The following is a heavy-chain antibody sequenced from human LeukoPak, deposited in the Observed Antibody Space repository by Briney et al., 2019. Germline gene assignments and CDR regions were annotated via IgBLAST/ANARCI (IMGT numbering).Heavy chain of an antibody. CDR2: IYISGTT. D-gene: IGHD2-8*01. V-gene: IGHV4-4*07. CDR3: ARERTSCTNGVCRTPRWFDP. Sequence: LETLPLTCTVSGGSISTYYWTWIRQPAGKGLEWIGHIYISGTTNYSPSLKSRVTMSVDTSKNQFSLKLSSVTAADTAVYYCARERTSCTNGVCRTPRWFDPWGQGILVTVSS. CDR1: GGSISTYY. J-gene: IGHJ5*02.